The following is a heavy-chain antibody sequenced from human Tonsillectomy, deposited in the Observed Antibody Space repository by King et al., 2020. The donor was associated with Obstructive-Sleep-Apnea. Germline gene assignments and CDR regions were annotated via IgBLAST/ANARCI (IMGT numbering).Heavy chain of an antibody. CDR3: AGQFWFGEASFDY. CDR1: GGSISSYY. D-gene: IGHD3-10*01. CDR2: IYYSGST. V-gene: IGHV4-59*01. Sequence: QLQESGPGLVKPSETLSLTCTVSGGSISSYYWSWIRQPPGKGLEWIGYIYYSGSTNYNPSLKSRVTISVDTSKNQFSLKLSSVTAADTAVYYCAGQFWFGEASFDYWGQGTLVTVSS. J-gene: IGHJ4*02.